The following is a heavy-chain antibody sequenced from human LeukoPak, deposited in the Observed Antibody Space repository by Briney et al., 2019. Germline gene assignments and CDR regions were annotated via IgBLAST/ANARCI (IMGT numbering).Heavy chain of an antibody. D-gene: IGHD3-9*01. V-gene: IGHV3-11*01. CDR3: ARVGYYDIFTGYYLGYFDY. CDR2: ISSSGSTI. CDR1: GFTFSDYY. J-gene: IGHJ4*02. Sequence: GGSLRLSCAASGFTFSDYYMSWIRQAPGKGLEWVSYISSSGSTIYYADSVKGRFTISRDNAKNSLYLQMNSLRAEDTAVYYCARVGYYDIFTGYYLGYFDYWGQGTLVTVSS.